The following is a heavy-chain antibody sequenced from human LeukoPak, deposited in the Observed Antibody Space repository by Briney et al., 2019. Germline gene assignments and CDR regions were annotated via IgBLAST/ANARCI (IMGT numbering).Heavy chain of an antibody. V-gene: IGHV1-8*03. D-gene: IGHD4-11*01. Sequence: GASVKVSCKASGYTFTAYYMHWVRQATGQGLEWMGWMNPNTGNAGYAQKFQDRVTITWDASISTAYMDLSSLRSEDTAVYYCARVGYSNSYDYRGQGTLVTVSS. J-gene: IGHJ4*02. CDR3: ARVGYSNSYDY. CDR1: GYTFTAYY. CDR2: MNPNTGNA.